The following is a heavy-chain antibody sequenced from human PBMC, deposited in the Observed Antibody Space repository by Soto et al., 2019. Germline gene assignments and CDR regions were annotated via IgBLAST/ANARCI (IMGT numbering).Heavy chain of an antibody. D-gene: IGHD2-15*01. CDR1: GGSVSGGSYY. CDR2: IYYSGST. J-gene: IGHJ3*02. Sequence: QVQLQESGPGLVKPSETLSLTCTVSGGSVSGGSYYWRWIRQPPGKGLEWIGYIYYSGSTTYNPPLKIRVTLSVDTSKNQFSLKLSSVTAADTAVYYCARGSGGSYGEEDAFDIWGQGTMVTVSS. V-gene: IGHV4-61*01. CDR3: ARGSGGSYGEEDAFDI.